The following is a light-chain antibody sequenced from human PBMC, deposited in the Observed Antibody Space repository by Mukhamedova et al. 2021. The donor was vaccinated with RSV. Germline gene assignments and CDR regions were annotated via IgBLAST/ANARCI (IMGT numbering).Light chain of an antibody. CDR2: GNN. J-gene: IGLJ3*02. V-gene: IGLV1-40*01. CDR3: QSYDNSLSDWV. Sequence: LTLLIYGNNKRPSGVPDRFSGSRSATSASLAITGLQAEDEADYYCQSYDNSLSDWVFGGRT.